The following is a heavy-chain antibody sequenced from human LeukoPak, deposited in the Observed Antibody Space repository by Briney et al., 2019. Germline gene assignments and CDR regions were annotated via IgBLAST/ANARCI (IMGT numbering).Heavy chain of an antibody. CDR3: ARERYYDFGSGYPDDY. Sequence: GASVKVSCKTSGYSFTSQDMHWVRQAPGQSLEWMGWINPNSGGTNYAQKFQGRVTMTRDTSISTAYMELSRLRSDDTAVYYCARERYYDFGSGYPDDYWGQGTLVTVSS. J-gene: IGHJ4*02. CDR2: INPNSGGT. D-gene: IGHD3-3*01. V-gene: IGHV1-2*02. CDR1: GYSFTSQD.